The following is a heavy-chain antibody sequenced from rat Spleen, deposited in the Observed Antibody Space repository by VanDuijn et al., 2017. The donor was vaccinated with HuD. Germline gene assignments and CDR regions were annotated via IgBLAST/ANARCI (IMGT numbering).Heavy chain of an antibody. CDR1: GFTFSDYA. V-gene: IGHV2S63*01. J-gene: IGHJ4*01. CDR2: IWTGGST. CDR3: ARDQWRGVMDA. D-gene: IGHD1-1*01. Sequence: EVQLVESGGGLVQPGRSLKLSCAASGFTFSDYAMAWVRQPPGKGLEWMGVIWTGGSTAYNSLLKSRLSISRDTSKSQVFLKMNSLQTEDTATYYCARDQWRGVMDAWGQGASVTVSS.